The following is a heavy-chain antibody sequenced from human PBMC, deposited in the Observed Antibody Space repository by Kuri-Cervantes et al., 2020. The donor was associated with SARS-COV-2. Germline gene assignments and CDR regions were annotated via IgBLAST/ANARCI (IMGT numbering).Heavy chain of an antibody. J-gene: IGHJ4*02. CDR2: VKTNSGNT. V-gene: IGHV1-8*02. D-gene: IGHD2-21*01. CDR3: YCAPKEGFDS. CDR1: GYSFSNYD. Sequence: ASVKVSCKVSGYSFSNYDINWVRQAAGQGLEWMGMVKTNSGNTLYAQFFQGRVTMTRDTSTSTVYMELSSLTSEDTAIYYCYCAPKEGFDSWGQGTLVTVSS.